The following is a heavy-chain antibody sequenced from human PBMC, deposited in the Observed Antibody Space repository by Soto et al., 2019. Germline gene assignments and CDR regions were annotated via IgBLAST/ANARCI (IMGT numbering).Heavy chain of an antibody. V-gene: IGHV3-74*01. D-gene: IGHD6-13*01. CDR2: ISNDGSST. CDR1: GFTLNSFF. J-gene: IGHJ4*02. Sequence: GGSLRLSCAASGFTLNSFFMHWVRQAPGKGLMWVSRISNDGSSTSYADSVKGRFTISRDNAKNTLYLQMNSLRAEDTAVYYCARESSSWIVSYWGQGTLVTVSS. CDR3: ARESSSWIVSY.